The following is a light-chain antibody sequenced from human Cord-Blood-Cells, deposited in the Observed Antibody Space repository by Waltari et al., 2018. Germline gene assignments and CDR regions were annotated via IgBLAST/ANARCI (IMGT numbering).Light chain of an antibody. CDR3: QQYYSTPT. Sequence: DIVMTQSPDSLAVSLGERATINCKSSQSVLYSSNNKNYVAWYQQKPGQPPKLLIYWASTRESGVPARFSGSGSWTDFSLTISSMQAEDVAVYYCQQYYSTPTFGQGTKVEIK. CDR1: QSVLYSSNNKNY. J-gene: IGKJ1*01. V-gene: IGKV4-1*01. CDR2: WAS.